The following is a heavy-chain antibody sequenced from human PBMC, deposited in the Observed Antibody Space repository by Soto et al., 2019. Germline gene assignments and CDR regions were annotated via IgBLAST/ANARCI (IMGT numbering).Heavy chain of an antibody. V-gene: IGHV1-46*02. Sequence: QVQLVQSGAEVRKPGASVKVSCRPSGYTFNTYYLHWLRQAPGQALEWMGVIHPSGGGTTYAQKFLGRVTVTRATSTTTVLMELSSLRSDDTAVYYCARGGHIAVVTASFDNWGQGTLVTVSS. CDR3: ARGGHIAVVTASFDN. CDR1: GYTFNTYY. D-gene: IGHD2-21*02. J-gene: IGHJ4*02. CDR2: IHPSGGGT.